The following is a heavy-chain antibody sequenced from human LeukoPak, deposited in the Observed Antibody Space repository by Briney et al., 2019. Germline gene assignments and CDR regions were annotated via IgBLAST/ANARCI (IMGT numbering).Heavy chain of an antibody. Sequence: SQTLSLTCTVSGGSIGSGSYYWGWTRQPPGKGLEWIGSIYYSGSTYYNPSLKSRITISVDTSKNQFSLKLSSVTAADTAVYYCARGWIKIKGSSWWWGQGTLVTVSS. J-gene: IGHJ4*02. D-gene: IGHD6-13*01. CDR2: IYYSGST. CDR3: ARGWIKIKGSSWW. CDR1: GGSIGSGSYY. V-gene: IGHV4-39*07.